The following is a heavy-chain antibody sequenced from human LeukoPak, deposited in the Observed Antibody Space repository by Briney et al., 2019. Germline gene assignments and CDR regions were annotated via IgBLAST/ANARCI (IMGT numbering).Heavy chain of an antibody. Sequence: SGGSLRLSCAASGFTFSTNAMSWVRQAPGKGLEWVSGISASGDSTYYADSVKGRFTISRDNSKSTLYLQMNGLRAEDTAVYYCAKKSGSYPNFDYWGQGTLVTVSS. CDR3: AKKSGSYPNFDY. J-gene: IGHJ4*02. CDR1: GFTFSTNA. D-gene: IGHD1-26*01. CDR2: ISASGDST. V-gene: IGHV3-23*01.